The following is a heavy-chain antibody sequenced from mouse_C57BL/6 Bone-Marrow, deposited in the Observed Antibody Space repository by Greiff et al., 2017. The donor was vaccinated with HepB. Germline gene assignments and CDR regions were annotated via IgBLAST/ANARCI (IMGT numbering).Heavy chain of an antibody. D-gene: IGHD2-4*01. CDR3: AREIYDYGGYYFDY. CDR1: GFTFSDFY. J-gene: IGHJ2*01. V-gene: IGHV7-1*01. Sequence: EVKVVESGGGLVQSGRSLRLSCATSGFTFSDFYMEWVRQAPGKGLEWIAASRNKANDYTTEYSASVKGRFIVSRDTSQIILYLQMNALRAEDTAIYYCAREIYDYGGYYFDYWGQGTTLTVSS. CDR2: SRNKANDYTT.